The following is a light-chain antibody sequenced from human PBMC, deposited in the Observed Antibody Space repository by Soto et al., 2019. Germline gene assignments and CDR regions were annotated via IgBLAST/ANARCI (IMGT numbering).Light chain of an antibody. CDR2: SNN. Sequence: QSVRTQPPSASGTPCQRVTISCSGSSSNIGSNAVYWYQQLPGTAPTLLIYSNNQRPSGVPDRFSGSKSGTSASLAISGLQSEDEADYYCAAWDVSLNDVVFGGGTKVTVL. CDR1: SSNIGSNA. J-gene: IGLJ2*01. V-gene: IGLV1-44*01. CDR3: AAWDVSLNDVV.